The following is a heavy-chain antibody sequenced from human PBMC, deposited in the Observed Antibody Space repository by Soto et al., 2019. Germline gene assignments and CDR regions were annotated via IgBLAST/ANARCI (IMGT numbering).Heavy chain of an antibody. CDR3: ARQRPTDGRWEFANYYGMDV. Sequence: PSETLSLTCAVHGGSFTGYSWTWIRQPPGKGLEWLGEINHSESTKYNPSLKSRVTISVDTSKNQFSLKLSSVTAADTAVYYCARQRPTDGRWEFANYYGMDVWGQGTPVTVSS. J-gene: IGHJ6*02. V-gene: IGHV4-34*01. D-gene: IGHD1-26*01. CDR2: INHSEST. CDR1: GGSFTGYS.